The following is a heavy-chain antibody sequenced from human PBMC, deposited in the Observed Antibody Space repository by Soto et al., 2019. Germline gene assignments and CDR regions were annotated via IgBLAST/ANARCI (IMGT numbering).Heavy chain of an antibody. CDR2: IYYSGST. D-gene: IGHD4-17*01. V-gene: IGHV4-31*03. Sequence: QVQLQESGPGLVKPSQTLSLTCTVSGGSISSGGYYWSWIRQHPGKGLEWFGYIYYSGSTYYNPSLRSRVSXSXDXXTNQFSLKLSSVTAADTAVYYCARSPEATVTAFDYWGQGTLVTVSS. J-gene: IGHJ4*02. CDR1: GGSISSGGYY. CDR3: ARSPEATVTAFDY.